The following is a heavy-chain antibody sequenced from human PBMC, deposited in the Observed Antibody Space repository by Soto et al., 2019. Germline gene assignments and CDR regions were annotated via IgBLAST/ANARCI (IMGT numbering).Heavy chain of an antibody. D-gene: IGHD3-22*01. CDR3: AKSDYYDSSGYYYCYYYYGMDV. CDR1: GFTFSSYA. V-gene: IGHV3-23*01. J-gene: IGHJ6*02. CDR2: ISGSGGST. Sequence: LSLTCAASGFTFSSYAMSWVRQAPGKGLEWVSAISGSGGSTYYADSVKGRFTISRDNSKNTLYLQMNSLRAEDTAVYYCAKSDYYDSSGYYYCYYYYGMDVWGQGTTVTVSS.